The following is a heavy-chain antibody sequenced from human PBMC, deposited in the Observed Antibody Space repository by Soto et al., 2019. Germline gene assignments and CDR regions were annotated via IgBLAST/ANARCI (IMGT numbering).Heavy chain of an antibody. CDR1: GGSIRSYY. J-gene: IGHJ6*02. V-gene: IGHV4-59*01. CDR2: IYYSGST. D-gene: IGHD3-22*01. Sequence: SETLSLTCTVSGGSIRSYYWGWIRQPPGKGLEWIGYIYYSGSTKYNPSLKSRVTISIDTSKNQFSLKLSSVTAADTAVYYCASSRYDYYNSSHQGRYYRMDVCAPGTPVPVSS. CDR3: ASSRYDYYNSSHQGRYYRMDV.